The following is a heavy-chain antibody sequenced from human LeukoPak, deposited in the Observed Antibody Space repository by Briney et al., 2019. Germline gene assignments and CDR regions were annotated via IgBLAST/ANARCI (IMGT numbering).Heavy chain of an antibody. Sequence: SETLSLTCTVSGGSISSGTYFWSWIWQPAGKGLEWIGRIYTSGSTNYNPSLKSRVTMSVDTSRNQFSLRLSSVTAADTAVYYCASEVPASIDYFQHWGQGTLVTVSS. CDR1: GGSISSGTYF. V-gene: IGHV4-61*02. CDR2: IYTSGST. J-gene: IGHJ1*01. D-gene: IGHD2-2*02. CDR3: ASEVPASIDYFQH.